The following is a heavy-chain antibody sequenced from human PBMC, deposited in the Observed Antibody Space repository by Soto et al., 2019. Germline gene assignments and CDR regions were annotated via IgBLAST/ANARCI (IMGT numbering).Heavy chain of an antibody. CDR3: AKDIDYGGNSFDY. D-gene: IGHD4-17*01. CDR2: ISWNSGSI. CDR1: GFTFDDYA. V-gene: IGHV3-9*01. Sequence: DVQLVESGGGLVQPGRSLRLSCAASGFTFDDYAMHWVRQAPGKGLEWVSGISWNSGSIGYADSVKGRFTISRDNAKNSLYLQMNSLRAEDTALYYCAKDIDYGGNSFDYWGQGTLVTVSS. J-gene: IGHJ4*02.